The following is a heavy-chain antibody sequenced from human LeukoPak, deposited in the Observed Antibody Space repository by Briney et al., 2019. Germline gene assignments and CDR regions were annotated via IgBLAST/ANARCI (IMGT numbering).Heavy chain of an antibody. CDR2: ISSSSRYI. D-gene: IGHD2-15*01. J-gene: IGHJ4*02. V-gene: IGHV3-21*01. CDR3: ARGLVHSHDY. Sequence: GGSLRLSCAASGFTFSSYSINWVRQAPGKGLERVSSISSSSRYIYYAAAVKGRSTIPRDNAKNSLYLQMNSVRAEDTGVYYCARGLVHSHDYWGQGTLVTVSS. CDR1: GFTFSSYS.